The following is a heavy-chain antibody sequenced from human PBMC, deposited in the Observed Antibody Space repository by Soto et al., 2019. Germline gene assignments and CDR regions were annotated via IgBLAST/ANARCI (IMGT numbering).Heavy chain of an antibody. D-gene: IGHD3-16*01. CDR1: GGSISSGDSY. Sequence: SETLSLTCTVSGGSISSGDSYWGWIRQSPGKGLEWIGYIYYSGSPFYNPSLASRVTISVDTSKNQFSLKLNSVTAADTAIYYCAREGAASYSYYYGTDVWGQGTTVTVSS. J-gene: IGHJ6*02. V-gene: IGHV4-30-4*01. CDR3: AREGAASYSYYYGTDV. CDR2: IYYSGSP.